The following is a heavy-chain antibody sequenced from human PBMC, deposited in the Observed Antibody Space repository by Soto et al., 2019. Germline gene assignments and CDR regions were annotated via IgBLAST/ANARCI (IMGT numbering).Heavy chain of an antibody. J-gene: IGHJ6*02. V-gene: IGHV1-2*04. CDR3: TREGPITGTTGGMDV. CDR2: INPNSGGT. D-gene: IGHD1-7*01. CDR1: GYTFTVYY. Sequence: ASVKVSCKASGYTFTVYYMHWVRQAPGQGLEWMGWINPNSGGTNYAQKFQGWVTMTRDTSISTAYMELSRLRSDDTAVYYCTREGPITGTTGGMDVWGQGTTVTVSS.